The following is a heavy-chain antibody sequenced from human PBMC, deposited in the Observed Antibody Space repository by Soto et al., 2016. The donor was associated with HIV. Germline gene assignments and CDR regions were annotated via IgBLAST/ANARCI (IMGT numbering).Heavy chain of an antibody. Sequence: QVQLVQSGAAVKKPGSSMKVSCKASGGTFSSYAISWVRQAPGQGLEWMGGIIPIFGTANYAQKFQGRVTITADESTSTAYMELSRLTSDDTAVYYCARGSLVDTAMVNPWDWGQGTLLTVSS. V-gene: IGHV1-69*12. D-gene: IGHD5-18*01. J-gene: IGHJ4*02. CDR1: GGTFSSYA. CDR3: ARGSLVDTAMVNPWD. CDR2: IIPIFGTA.